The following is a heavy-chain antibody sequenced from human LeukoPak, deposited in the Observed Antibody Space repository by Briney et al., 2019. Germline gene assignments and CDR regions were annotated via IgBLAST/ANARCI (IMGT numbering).Heavy chain of an antibody. V-gene: IGHV3-7*01. CDR3: VTGPLDY. Sequence: PGGSLRLSCAASGFTFSNYWMHWVRQAPGKGLEWVANIQQDGSEQYYVDSVKGRFTISRDNAKNSLYLQMNSLGAGDTAVYYRVTGPLDYWGQGTMVTVSS. D-gene: IGHD3-10*01. CDR2: IQQDGSEQ. J-gene: IGHJ4*02. CDR1: GFTFSNYW.